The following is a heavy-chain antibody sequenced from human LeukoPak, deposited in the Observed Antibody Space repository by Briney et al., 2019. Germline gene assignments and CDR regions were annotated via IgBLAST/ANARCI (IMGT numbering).Heavy chain of an antibody. Sequence: GGSLRLSCTVSGFTVSSNSMSWVRQAPGKGLEWVSFIYSDNTHYSDSVKGRFTISRDNSKNTLYLQMNSLRAEDTAVYYCATLIAVAGFDYWGQGTLVTVSS. D-gene: IGHD6-19*01. CDR2: IYSDNT. V-gene: IGHV3-66*03. CDR3: ATLIAVAGFDY. J-gene: IGHJ4*02. CDR1: GFTVSSNS.